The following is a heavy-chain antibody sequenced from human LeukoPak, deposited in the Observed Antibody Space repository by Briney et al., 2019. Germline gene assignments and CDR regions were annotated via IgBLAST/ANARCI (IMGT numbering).Heavy chain of an antibody. CDR1: GGSISSNNW. Sequence: SETLSLTCAVSGGSISSNNWWGWIRQHPGKGLEWIGYIYYSGSTYYNPSLKSRVTISVDTSKNQFSLKLSSVTAADTAVYYCARDLRSSSSSGINYYGMDVWGQGTTVTVSS. D-gene: IGHD6-6*01. CDR2: IYYSGST. J-gene: IGHJ6*02. V-gene: IGHV4-31*11. CDR3: ARDLRSSSSSGINYYGMDV.